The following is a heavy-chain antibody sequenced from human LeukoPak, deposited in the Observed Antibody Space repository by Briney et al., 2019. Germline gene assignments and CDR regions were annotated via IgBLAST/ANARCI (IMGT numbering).Heavy chain of an antibody. CDR1: GGSFSGYY. Sequence: SETLSLTCAVYGGSFSGYYWSWIRQPPGKGLEWIGEINHSGSTNYNPSLKSRVTISVDTSKNQFSLKLSSVTAADTAVYYCARGPYSSSWYRFDYWGQGTPVTVSS. J-gene: IGHJ4*02. D-gene: IGHD6-13*01. CDR2: INHSGST. CDR3: ARGPYSSSWYRFDY. V-gene: IGHV4-34*01.